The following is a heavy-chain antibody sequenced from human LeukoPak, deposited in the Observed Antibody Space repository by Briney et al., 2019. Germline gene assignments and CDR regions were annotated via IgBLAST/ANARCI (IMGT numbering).Heavy chain of an antibody. CDR3: AGGQGWHFDL. CDR2: IKHDGTEE. D-gene: IGHD2-15*01. CDR1: GITFSSLW. V-gene: IGHV3-7*01. J-gene: IGHJ2*01. Sequence: GGSLRLSCAASGITFSSLWMSWFRQAPGKGLEWVADIKHDGTEEHYVASVKGRFTISRDNAKLYLQMNSLRAEGTAMYYCAGGQGWHFDLWGRGTLITVSS.